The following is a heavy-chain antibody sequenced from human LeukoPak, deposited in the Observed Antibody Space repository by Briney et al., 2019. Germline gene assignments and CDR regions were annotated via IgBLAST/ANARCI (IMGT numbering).Heavy chain of an antibody. CDR2: INTNTGNP. V-gene: IGHV7-4-1*02. D-gene: IGHD2-15*01. Sequence: ASVTVSCRASGYTFTSYAMNWVRQAPGQGLEWMGWINTNTGNPTYAQGFTGRFVFSLDTSVSTAYLQISSLKAEDTAVYYCARFGKQGYCSGGSCYGYPYYYYGMDVWGQGITVTVSS. CDR3: ARFGKQGYCSGGSCYGYPYYYYGMDV. CDR1: GYTFTSYA. J-gene: IGHJ6*02.